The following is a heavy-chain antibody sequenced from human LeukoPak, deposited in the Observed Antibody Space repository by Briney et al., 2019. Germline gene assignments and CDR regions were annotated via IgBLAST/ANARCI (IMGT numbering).Heavy chain of an antibody. D-gene: IGHD6-13*01. V-gene: IGHV3-66*01. Sequence: GGSLRLSWAASGFTVRNNYMNWVRQAPGKGLEWVSLIYSDGSTYYADSVRGRFTISRDNSENTLYLQMNSLRVEDTAMYYCARDPPAEASNTYGWGQGTLVTVSS. J-gene: IGHJ4*02. CDR3: ARDPPAEASNTYG. CDR1: GFTVRNNY. CDR2: IYSDGST.